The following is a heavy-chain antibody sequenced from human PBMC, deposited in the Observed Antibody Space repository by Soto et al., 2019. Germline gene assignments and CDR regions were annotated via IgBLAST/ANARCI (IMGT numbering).Heavy chain of an antibody. CDR2: ISTYNGTT. D-gene: IGHD3-22*01. V-gene: IGHV1-18*01. Sequence: ALVKVSCKAAGYTFGVDVSGWGRQAPGQGLEWMGWISTYNGTTDYAQKFQGRVTLTTDISTSTAYMEVRSLRSDDTAVYYCARYYYDDSGYANWCDPWGQGTLVTLYS. CDR3: ARYYYDDSGYANWCDP. J-gene: IGHJ5*02. CDR1: GYTFGVDV.